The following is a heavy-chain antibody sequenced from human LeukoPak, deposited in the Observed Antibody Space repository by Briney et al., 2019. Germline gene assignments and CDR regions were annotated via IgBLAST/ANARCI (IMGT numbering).Heavy chain of an antibody. CDR3: AKDWQQLVGGLDY. D-gene: IGHD6-13*01. Sequence: GGSLRLSCAASGFTFSSYGMHWVRQAPGKGLEWVAFIRYDGSNKYYADSVKGRFTISRDNSKNTLYLQMNSLRAEDTAVYYCAKDWQQLVGGLDYWGQGTLVTVSS. J-gene: IGHJ4*02. CDR2: IRYDGSNK. V-gene: IGHV3-30*02. CDR1: GFTFSSYG.